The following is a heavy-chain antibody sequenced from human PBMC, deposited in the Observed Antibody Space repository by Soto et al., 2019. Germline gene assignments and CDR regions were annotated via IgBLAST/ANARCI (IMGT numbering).Heavy chain of an antibody. CDR3: ARVLRYFDWLLDY. CDR2: ISSSSSTI. V-gene: IGHV3-48*01. Sequence: GGSLRLSCAASGFTFSSYSMNWVRQAPGKGLEWVSYISSSSSTIYYADSVKGRFTISRDNAKNSLYLQMNSLRAEDTAVYYCARVLRYFDWLLDYWGQGTLVTVSS. CDR1: GFTFSSYS. D-gene: IGHD3-9*01. J-gene: IGHJ4*02.